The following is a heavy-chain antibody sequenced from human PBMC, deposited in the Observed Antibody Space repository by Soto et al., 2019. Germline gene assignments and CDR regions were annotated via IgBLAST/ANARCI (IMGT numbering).Heavy chain of an antibody. Sequence: QVQLVQSGAEVKKPGASVKVSCKASGYTFTSYGISWVRQAPGQGLEWMGWISAYNGNTNYAQKLQGRVTMTTDTSTSTAYMELRSLRSDDTAVYYCARAPPRVGYGDDQKFDYWGQGTLVTVSS. CDR1: GYTFTSYG. CDR2: ISAYNGNT. J-gene: IGHJ4*02. CDR3: ARAPPRVGYGDDQKFDY. D-gene: IGHD4-17*01. V-gene: IGHV1-18*04.